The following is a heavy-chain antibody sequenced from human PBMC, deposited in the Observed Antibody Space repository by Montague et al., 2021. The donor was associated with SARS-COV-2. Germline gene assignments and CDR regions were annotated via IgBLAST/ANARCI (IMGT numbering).Heavy chain of an antibody. CDR3: ARPSYYDILTGNGGLEY. V-gene: IGHV3-23*01. CDR2: ISGSGGRT. J-gene: IGHJ4*02. Sequence: SLRLSCAASEFTFSSYAMSWVRQAPGKGLEWVSAISGSGGRTYYAGSVKGRFTISRDNSKNTLYLQMSSLRAEDTAVYYCARPSYYDILTGNGGLEYWGQGTLVTVSS. CDR1: EFTFSSYA. D-gene: IGHD3-9*01.